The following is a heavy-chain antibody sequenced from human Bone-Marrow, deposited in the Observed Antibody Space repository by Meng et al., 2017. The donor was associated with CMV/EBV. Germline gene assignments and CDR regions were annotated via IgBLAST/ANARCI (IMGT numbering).Heavy chain of an antibody. Sequence: GESLKISCAASGFTFSDYYMSWVRQPPGKGLEWVANIKYDGSEIDYVDSVEGRFTTSRDNAKNSLYLQMNSLRAEDTALYYCAKADSSGWYVFAFDIWGQGTMVTVSS. V-gene: IGHV3-7*03. CDR1: GFTFSDYY. D-gene: IGHD6-19*01. CDR3: AKADSSGWYVFAFDI. CDR2: IKYDGSEI. J-gene: IGHJ3*02.